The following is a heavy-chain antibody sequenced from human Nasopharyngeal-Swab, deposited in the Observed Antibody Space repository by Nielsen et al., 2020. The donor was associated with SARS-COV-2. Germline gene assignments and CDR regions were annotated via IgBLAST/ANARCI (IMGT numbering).Heavy chain of an antibody. V-gene: IGHV3-33*01. J-gene: IGHJ6*02. Sequence: GESLKISCAASGFTFSSYGMHWVREAPGKGLEWVAVIWYDGSNNYYADSVKGRFTISRDNSKNTLYLQMNSLRAEDTAVYYCARDPGSSSFFFYYGMDVWGQGTTVTVSS. CDR2: IWYDGSNN. CDR3: ARDPGSSSFFFYYGMDV. D-gene: IGHD6-6*01. CDR1: GFTFSSYG.